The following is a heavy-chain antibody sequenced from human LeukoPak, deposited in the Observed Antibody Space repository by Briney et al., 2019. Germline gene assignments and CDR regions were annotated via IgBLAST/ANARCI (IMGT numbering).Heavy chain of an antibody. V-gene: IGHV4-4*07. J-gene: IGHJ6*03. CDR1: GGSISSYY. CDR3: ARDGTCSSTSCLRGDYYYMDV. CDR2: IHTSGST. D-gene: IGHD2-2*01. Sequence: SETLSLTCTVSGGSISSYYWNWIRQPAGKGLEWIGRIHTSGSTNYNPSLKSRVTISVDTSKNQFSLKLSSVTAADTAVYYCARDGTCSSTSCLRGDYYYMDVWGKGTTVTVSS.